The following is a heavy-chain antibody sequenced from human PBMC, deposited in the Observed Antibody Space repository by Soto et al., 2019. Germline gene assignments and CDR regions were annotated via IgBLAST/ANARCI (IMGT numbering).Heavy chain of an antibody. D-gene: IGHD2-15*01. CDR2: ISGSVGST. CDR3: AELSRTSASSSCFDY. V-gene: IGHV3-23*01. J-gene: IGHJ4*02. CDR1: EFTFSSYA. Sequence: EVQLLESGGGLVQPGGSLRLSCAASEFTFSSYAMSWVRQAPGKGLEWVSSISGSVGSTFYADSVKGRFTISRDNSKKTLYLQMNGLRAEDRAVYYCAELSRTSASSSCFDYWGQGTLVTVSS.